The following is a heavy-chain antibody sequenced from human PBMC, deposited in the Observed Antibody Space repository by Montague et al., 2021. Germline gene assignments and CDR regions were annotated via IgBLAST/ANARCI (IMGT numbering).Heavy chain of an antibody. D-gene: IGHD4-23*01. CDR1: GGSTTTSYYD. V-gene: IGHV4-39*01. CDR3: ARQTVVSPHFDY. J-gene: IGHJ4*02. CDR2: YYYRVST. Sequence: SETLSLTCAVSGGSTTTSYYDWGRHRPPLGQGLVWIVSYYYRVSTYYNPSLKSRVTISIDTSKKKFSLKLTSVTAADTAVYFCARQTVVSPHFDYWGQGTRVTVSS.